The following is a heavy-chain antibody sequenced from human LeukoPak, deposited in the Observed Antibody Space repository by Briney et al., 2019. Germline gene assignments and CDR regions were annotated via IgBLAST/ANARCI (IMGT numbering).Heavy chain of an antibody. CDR2: IIPIFGTA. CDR3: ARGGYYGSGILGYRFDP. D-gene: IGHD3-10*01. Sequence: ASVKVSCKASGGTFSSYDISWVRHAPGQGLDWMGGIIPIFGTANYAKKFQGRVTITADESTSTAYMEMSSLRSEETAVYYCARGGYYGSGILGYRFDPWGQGTLVTVSS. V-gene: IGHV1-69*13. CDR1: GGTFSSYD. J-gene: IGHJ5*02.